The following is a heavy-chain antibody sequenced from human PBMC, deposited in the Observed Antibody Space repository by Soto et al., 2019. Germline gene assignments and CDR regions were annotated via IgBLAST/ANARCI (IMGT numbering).Heavy chain of an antibody. J-gene: IGHJ5*02. Sequence: GASVKVSCKASGYTFTSYGISWVRQAPGQGLEWMGWISAYNGNTNYAQKLQGRVTMTTDTSTSTAYMELSSLRSEDTAVYYCATAHYGDGPSDGWFDPWGQGTLVTVSS. D-gene: IGHD4-17*01. CDR3: ATAHYGDGPSDGWFDP. CDR2: ISAYNGNT. V-gene: IGHV1-18*01. CDR1: GYTFTSYG.